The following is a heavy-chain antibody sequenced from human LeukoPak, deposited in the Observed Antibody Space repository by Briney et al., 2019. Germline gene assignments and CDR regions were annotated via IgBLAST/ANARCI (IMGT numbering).Heavy chain of an antibody. D-gene: IGHD2-2*01. CDR3: ARVFLCSSTSCYSPYYYYYMDV. Sequence: GGSLRLSCAASGFTFFSYAMHWVREAPGKGMEWVAIISSDGSQKYYADSVQGRFTISRDNAKNSLYLQMNSLRAEDTAVYYCARVFLCSSTSCYSPYYYYYMDVWGKGTTVTVSS. CDR2: ISSDGSQK. J-gene: IGHJ6*03. V-gene: IGHV3-30-3*01. CDR1: GFTFFSYA.